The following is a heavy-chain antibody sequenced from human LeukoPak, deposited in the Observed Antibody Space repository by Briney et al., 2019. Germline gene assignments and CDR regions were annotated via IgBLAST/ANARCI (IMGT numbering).Heavy chain of an antibody. V-gene: IGHV3-7*01. Sequence: GGSLRLSCAASGFSFSTYWMSRVRQAPGKGLEWVANIKPDGSDKYYVDSVRGRLTISKDNAKSSLYLQMNSLRAEDTAVYYCTRDNNNLFDYWGQGSPVTVSS. CDR2: IKPDGSDK. D-gene: IGHD1/OR15-1a*01. CDR3: TRDNNNLFDY. J-gene: IGHJ4*02. CDR1: GFSFSTYW.